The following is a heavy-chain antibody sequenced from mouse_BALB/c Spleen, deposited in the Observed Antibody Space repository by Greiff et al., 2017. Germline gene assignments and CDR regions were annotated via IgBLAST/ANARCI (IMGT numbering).Heavy chain of an antibody. CDR1: GFTFSSYG. V-gene: IGHV5-6-3*01. Sequence: DVQLVESGGGLVQPGGSLKLSCAASGFTFSSYGMSWVRQTPDKRLELVATINSNGGSTYYPDSVKGRFTISRDNAKNTLYLQMSSLKSEDTAMYYCAREPYYGSSFYAMDYWGQGTSVTVSS. J-gene: IGHJ4*01. CDR2: INSNGGST. D-gene: IGHD1-1*01. CDR3: AREPYYGSSFYAMDY.